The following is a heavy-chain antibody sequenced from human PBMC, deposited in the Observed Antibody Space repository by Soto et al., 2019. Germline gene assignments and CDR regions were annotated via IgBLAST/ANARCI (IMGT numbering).Heavy chain of an antibody. CDR3: ARDSWHYYDSSGYYSSYGMDD. CDR1: RYSFPAYY. J-gene: IGHJ6*02. V-gene: IGHV1-2*02. D-gene: IGHD3-22*01. CDR2: INPNSGGT. Sequence: XSVHVSNQGSRYSFPAYYLHCVRPAPGQGRAWMGWINPNSGGTNYAQKFQSRVTMTRDTSISTAYIELSRLRSDYAAVYYCARDSWHYYDSSGYYSSYGMDDWGQGTTVTVSS.